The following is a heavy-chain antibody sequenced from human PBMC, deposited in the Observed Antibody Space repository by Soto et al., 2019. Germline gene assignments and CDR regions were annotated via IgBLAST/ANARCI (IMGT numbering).Heavy chain of an antibody. V-gene: IGHV3-30-3*01. CDR3: ARAEVEGYFYY. CDR2: ISYDGSNK. D-gene: IGHD1-1*01. J-gene: IGHJ4*02. Sequence: QVQLVESGGGVVQPGRSLRLSCAASGFTFSSYAMHWVRQAPGKGLEWVAVISYDGSNKYYVDSVKGRFTISRDNSKNTLYLQMNSLRAVDTAVYYFARAEVEGYFYYWGQGTLVTVVS. CDR1: GFTFSSYA.